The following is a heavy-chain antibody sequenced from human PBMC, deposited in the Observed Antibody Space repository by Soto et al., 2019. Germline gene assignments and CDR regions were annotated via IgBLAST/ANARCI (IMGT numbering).Heavy chain of an antibody. V-gene: IGHV3-30-3*01. D-gene: IGHD1-26*01. CDR2: ISYDGSNK. CDR3: ASLVRELFDY. Sequence: PGGSLRLSCAASGFTFSSYAMHWVRQAPGEGLEWVAVISYDGSNKYYADSVKGRFTISRDNSKNTLYLQMNSLRAEDTAVYHCASLVRELFDYWGQGTLVTVSS. CDR1: GFTFSSYA. J-gene: IGHJ4*02.